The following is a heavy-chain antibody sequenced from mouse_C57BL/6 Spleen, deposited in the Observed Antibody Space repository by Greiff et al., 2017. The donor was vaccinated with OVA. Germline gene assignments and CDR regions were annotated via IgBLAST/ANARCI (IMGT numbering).Heavy chain of an antibody. V-gene: IGHV5-4*01. CDR1: GFTFSSYA. CDR3: AREDSNYDY. J-gene: IGHJ2*01. Sequence: EVKLMESGGGLVKPGGSLKLSCAASGFTFSSYAMSWVRQTPEKRLEWVATISDGGSYTYYPDNVKGRFTISRDNAKNNLYLQMSHLKSEDTAMYYCAREDSNYDYWGQGTTLTVSS. D-gene: IGHD2-5*01. CDR2: ISDGGSYT.